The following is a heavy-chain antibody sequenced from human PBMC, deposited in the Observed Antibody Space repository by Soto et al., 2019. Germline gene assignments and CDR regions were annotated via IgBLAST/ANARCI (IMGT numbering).Heavy chain of an antibody. CDR3: ARRVVVVAATSNYCYGMDV. Sequence: QVQLVQSGAEVKKPGSSVKVSCKASGGTFSSYAISWVRQAPGQGLEWMGGIIPIFGTANYAQKFQGRVTITADESTRTAYMELSSMRSEDTAVYYCARRVVVVAATSNYCYGMDVGGQGTKVTVSS. CDR1: GGTFSSYA. J-gene: IGHJ6*02. CDR2: IIPIFGTA. D-gene: IGHD2-15*01. V-gene: IGHV1-69*12.